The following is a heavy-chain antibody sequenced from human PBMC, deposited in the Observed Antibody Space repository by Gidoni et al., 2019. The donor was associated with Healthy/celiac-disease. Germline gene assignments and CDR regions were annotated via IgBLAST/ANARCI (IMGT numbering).Heavy chain of an antibody. CDR1: GGSFSGYY. J-gene: IGHJ5*02. V-gene: IGHV4-34*01. CDR3: AIGGGPRWFDP. CDR2: INHSGST. Sequence: QVQLQQWGAGLLKPSETLSITCAVYGGSFSGYYWSWFRQPPGKGLEWIGEINHSGSTNYNPTLKSRVTISVNTSKNQFSLKVSSVTAADRAVYYWAIGGGPRWFDPWGQGTLVTVSS.